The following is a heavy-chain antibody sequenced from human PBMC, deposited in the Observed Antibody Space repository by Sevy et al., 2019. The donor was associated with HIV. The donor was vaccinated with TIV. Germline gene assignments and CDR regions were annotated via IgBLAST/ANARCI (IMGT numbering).Heavy chain of an antibody. J-gene: IGHJ6*02. CDR2: ISSISSTI. Sequence: GGSLRLSCAASGFTFSSYSMNWVRQAPGKGLEWVSYISSISSTIYYADSVKGRFTISRDNAKNSLYLQMNSLRAEDTAVYYCAREAIAVDQRSYYYYGMDVWGQGTTVTVSS. CDR3: AREAIAVDQRSYYYYGMDV. V-gene: IGHV3-48*01. D-gene: IGHD6-19*01. CDR1: GFTFSSYS.